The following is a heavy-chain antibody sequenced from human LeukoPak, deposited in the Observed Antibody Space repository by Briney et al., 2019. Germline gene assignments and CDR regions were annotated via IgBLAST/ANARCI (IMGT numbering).Heavy chain of an antibody. V-gene: IGHV3-23*01. CDR2: ISGSGGST. CDR3: AKQEYFASQSAFDI. Sequence: RGSLRLSCEASGSTCSSNAMSWVRHAPGKGLEWVSAISGSGGSTYYADSVKGRFTISRDNSKNTLYLQMNSLRAEDTAVYYCAKQEYFASQSAFDIWGQGTMVTVSS. CDR1: GSTCSSNA. J-gene: IGHJ3*02. D-gene: IGHD2/OR15-2a*01.